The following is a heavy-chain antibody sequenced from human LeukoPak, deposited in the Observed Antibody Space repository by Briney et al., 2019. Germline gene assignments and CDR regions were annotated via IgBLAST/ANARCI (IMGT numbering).Heavy chain of an antibody. CDR2: IYYSGST. Sequence: PSETLSLTCAVSVYSIRSGYYWGWIRQPPGKRLEWIGSIYYSGSTHYNPSLKSRVTISVDTSKNQFSLRLSSVTAADTAVYYCARNDSSGYFDYWGQGTLVTVSS. CDR1: VYSIRSGYY. V-gene: IGHV4-38-2*01. CDR3: ARNDSSGYFDY. D-gene: IGHD3-22*01. J-gene: IGHJ4*02.